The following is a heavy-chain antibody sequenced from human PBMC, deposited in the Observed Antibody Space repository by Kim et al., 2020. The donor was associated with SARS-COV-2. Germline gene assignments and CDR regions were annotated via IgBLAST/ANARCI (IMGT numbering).Heavy chain of an antibody. J-gene: IGHJ3*02. CDR3: ARHGIVVVPAAHDAFDI. Sequence: LKSRVTISVDTSKNQFSLKLSSVTAADTAVYYCARHGIVVVPAAHDAFDIWGQGTMVTVSS. D-gene: IGHD2-2*01. V-gene: IGHV4-59*08.